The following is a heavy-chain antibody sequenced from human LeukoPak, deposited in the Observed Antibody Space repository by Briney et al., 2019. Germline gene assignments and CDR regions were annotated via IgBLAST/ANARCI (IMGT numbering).Heavy chain of an antibody. CDR2: IRYDGTNI. CDR3: ARSGFWSGYSFFDY. V-gene: IGHV3-30*02. D-gene: IGHD3-3*01. J-gene: IGHJ4*02. CDR1: GFTFSSYG. Sequence: GGSLRLSCAASGFTFSSYGMHWVRQAPGKGLEWVAFIRYDGTNIYYADSVKGRFTISRDNSKNTLYLQLSSLRAEDTAVYYCARSGFWSGYSFFDYWGQGTLVTVSS.